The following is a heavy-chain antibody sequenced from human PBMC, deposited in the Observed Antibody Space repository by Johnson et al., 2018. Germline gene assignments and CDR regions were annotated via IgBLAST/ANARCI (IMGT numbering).Heavy chain of an antibody. D-gene: IGHD3-22*01. CDR1: GFTFSSYS. J-gene: IGHJ3*02. Sequence: EVQLVESGGGLVQPGGSLRLSCAASGFTFSSYSMNWVRQAPGKGLEWVSYISSSSSTIYYADSVKGRFTISRDNAKNSLSLQMNSLRAEDTAVDYWARGGYYYSRVSFDSWGQGTRVTVSS. CDR2: ISSSSSTI. CDR3: ARGGYYYSRVSFDS. V-gene: IGHV3-48*01.